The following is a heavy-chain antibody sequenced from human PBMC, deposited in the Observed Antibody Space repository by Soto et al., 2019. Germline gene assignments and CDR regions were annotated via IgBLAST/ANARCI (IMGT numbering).Heavy chain of an antibody. V-gene: IGHV3-30*19. Sequence: QVQLVASGGGVVQPGTSLRVSCVGSGFTFRSYVIHWVRQAPGKGLEWVALTSYDGSDKVYDDSVRGRFTISRDNSRNTVDLQMDSLRVEDTALYYCARWGTTGGLDVWGQGTLVSVSS. CDR3: ARWGTTGGLDV. CDR2: TSYDGSDK. J-gene: IGHJ1*01. CDR1: GFTFRSYV. D-gene: IGHD3-16*01.